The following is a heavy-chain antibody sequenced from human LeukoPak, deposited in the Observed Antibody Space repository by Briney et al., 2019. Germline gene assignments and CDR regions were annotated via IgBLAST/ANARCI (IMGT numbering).Heavy chain of an antibody. D-gene: IGHD2-2*03. V-gene: IGHV1-18*01. Sequence: ASVKVSCNTSGYTFSSYGINWVRQAPGQGLEYMEWINTYNGHTNYAQKLQGRVTVTTDTSTSTAYLELRSLRSDDTAVYYCARDGSGGYFQHWGQGTLITVSS. CDR3: ARDGSGGYFQH. CDR1: GYTFSSYG. CDR2: INTYNGHT. J-gene: IGHJ1*01.